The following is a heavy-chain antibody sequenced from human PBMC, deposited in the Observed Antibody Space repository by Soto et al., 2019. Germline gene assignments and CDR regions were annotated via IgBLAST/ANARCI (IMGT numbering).Heavy chain of an antibody. V-gene: IGHV1-3*05. CDR1: GDTFTTYA. D-gene: IGHD1-26*01. J-gene: IGHJ4*02. CDR3: ARLGLSGSYYFEREDY. CDR2: INAGNGNT. Sequence: QVQLVQSGAEEKKPGASVKVSCKASGDTFTTYAMHWVRQAPGQRLEWMGWINAGNGNTKYSQKFQGRVTITRETSASTAYMELSSLRSEDTAVYYCARLGLSGSYYFEREDYWGQGTLVTVSS.